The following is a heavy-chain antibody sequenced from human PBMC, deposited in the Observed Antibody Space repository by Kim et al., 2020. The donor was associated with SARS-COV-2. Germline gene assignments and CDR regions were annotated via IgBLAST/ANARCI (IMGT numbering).Heavy chain of an antibody. Sequence: ASVKVSCKASGYTFTSYGISWVRQAPGQGLEWMGWISAYNGNTNYVQKLQGRVTMTTDTSTSTAYMELRSLRSDDTAVYYCARDITGYSSGWYQARYDYWGQGTLVTVSS. J-gene: IGHJ4*02. D-gene: IGHD6-19*01. CDR2: ISAYNGNT. V-gene: IGHV1-18*04. CDR1: GYTFTSYG. CDR3: ARDITGYSSGWYQARYDY.